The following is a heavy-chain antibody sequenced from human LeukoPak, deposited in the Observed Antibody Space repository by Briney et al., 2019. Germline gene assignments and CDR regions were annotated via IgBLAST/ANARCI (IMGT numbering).Heavy chain of an antibody. CDR3: AKESESYDSSGSTFHY. V-gene: IGHV3-30*02. J-gene: IGHJ4*02. Sequence: GGSLRFSGARSGFTFSSFGMHWVGQAPGKGLDWVPLIRYDGSSKFYADSVKGRFTISRDNSKNTLYLQMNSLRAEDTAVYYCAKESESYDSSGSTFHYWGQGTLVTVSS. CDR2: IRYDGSSK. CDR1: GFTFSSFG. D-gene: IGHD3-22*01.